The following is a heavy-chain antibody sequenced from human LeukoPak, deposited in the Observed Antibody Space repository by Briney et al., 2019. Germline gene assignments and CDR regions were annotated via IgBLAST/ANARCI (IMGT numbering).Heavy chain of an antibody. Sequence: GGSLRLSCAASGFTVSSNYMSWVRQAPGKGLEWVSVIYSGGSTYYADSVKGRFTISRDNSKNTLYLQMNSLRAEDTAVYYCARGEFVTNFDYWGQGTLVTVSS. CDR3: ARGEFVTNFDY. CDR1: GFTVSSNY. J-gene: IGHJ4*02. CDR2: IYSGGST. D-gene: IGHD3-10*01. V-gene: IGHV3-53*01.